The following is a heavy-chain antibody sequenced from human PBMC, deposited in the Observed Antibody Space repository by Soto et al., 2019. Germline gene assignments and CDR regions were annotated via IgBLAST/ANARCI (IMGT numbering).Heavy chain of an antibody. V-gene: IGHV3-64D*08. D-gene: IGHD5-12*01. CDR1: GFTFSSYA. CDR2: ISSNGGST. CDR3: AREYSGYVNVFDI. Sequence: GGSRRLSCSASGFTFSSYAMHWVRQAPGKGLEYVSAISSNGGSTYYADSVKGRFTISRDNSKNTLYLQMSSLRSEDTAVYYCAREYSGYVNVFDIWGQGTMVTVS. J-gene: IGHJ3*02.